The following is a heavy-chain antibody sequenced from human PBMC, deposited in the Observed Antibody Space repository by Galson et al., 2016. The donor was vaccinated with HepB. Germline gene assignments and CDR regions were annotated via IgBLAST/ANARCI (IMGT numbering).Heavy chain of an antibody. CDR1: GFTFSSYW. J-gene: IGHJ6*02. Sequence: SLRLSCAASGFTFSSYWMSWVRQGPGKGLEWVAIIKQDGSEKYYVDSVKGRFTISRDNSKNTLYLQMNSLRAEDTAVYYCARDPMATRYYYYGKDVWGQGTTVTVSS. CDR3: ARDPMATRYYYYGKDV. V-gene: IGHV3-7*03. CDR2: IKQDGSEK. D-gene: IGHD5-24*01.